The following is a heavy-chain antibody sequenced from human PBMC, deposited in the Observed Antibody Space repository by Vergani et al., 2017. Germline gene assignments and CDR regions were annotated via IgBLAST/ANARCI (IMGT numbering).Heavy chain of an antibody. D-gene: IGHD2-2*01. Sequence: QVQLVQSGAEVKKPGASVKVSCKASGYTFTSYGISWVRQAPGQGLEWMGWISAYNGNTNYAQKLQGRVTMTTDTSTSTAYMELSSLRSEDTAVYYCARQARNIVVVPAAIPYYYYMDVWGKGTTVTVSS. CDR2: ISAYNGNT. CDR3: ARQARNIVVVPAAIPYYYYMDV. J-gene: IGHJ6*03. V-gene: IGHV1-18*04. CDR1: GYTFTSYG.